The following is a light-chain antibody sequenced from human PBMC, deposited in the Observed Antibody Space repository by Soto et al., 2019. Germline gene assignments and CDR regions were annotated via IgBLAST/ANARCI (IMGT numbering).Light chain of an antibody. J-gene: IGKJ2*01. Sequence: EIVLTQSPGTLSLSPGERATLSCRARQSVSSSYLAWYQQKPGQAPRLLIYGASSRATGIPDRFSGSGSGTDFTLTISRLEPEDFAVYDCQQYGSSLYTFGQGTKLEIK. CDR1: QSVSSSY. CDR3: QQYGSSLYT. CDR2: GAS. V-gene: IGKV3-20*01.